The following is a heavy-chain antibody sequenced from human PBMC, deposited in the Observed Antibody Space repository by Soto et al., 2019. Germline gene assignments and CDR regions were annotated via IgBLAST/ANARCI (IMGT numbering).Heavy chain of an antibody. Sequence: ASVKVSCKASGGTFSSYTISWVRQAPGQGLEWMGRIIPILGIANYAQKFQGRVTITADKSTSTAYMELSSLRSEDTAVYYCAGITGTTFPPSVYRFMDVKEYNWFNPWGQGTLVTVSS. CDR2: IIPILGIA. CDR1: GGTFSSYT. J-gene: IGHJ5*02. V-gene: IGHV1-69*02. D-gene: IGHD1-20*01. CDR3: AGITGTTFPPSVYRFMDVKEYNWFNP.